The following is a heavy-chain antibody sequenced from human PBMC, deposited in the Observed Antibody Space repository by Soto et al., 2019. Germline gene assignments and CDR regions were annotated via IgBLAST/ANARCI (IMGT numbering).Heavy chain of an antibody. CDR1: GGTFSSYA. CDR2: IIPIFGTA. D-gene: IGHD6-19*01. V-gene: IGHV1-69*13. J-gene: IGHJ4*02. CDR3: ARGTGYSSGADY. Sequence: AASVKVSCKASGGTFSSYAISWVRQAPGQGLEWMGGIIPIFGTANYAQKFQGRVTITADESTSTAYMELSSLRSEDTAVYYCARGTGYSSGADYWGQGTLVTVSS.